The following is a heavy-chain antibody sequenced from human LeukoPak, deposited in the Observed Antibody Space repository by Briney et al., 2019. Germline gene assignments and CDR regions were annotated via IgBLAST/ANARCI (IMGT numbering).Heavy chain of an antibody. J-gene: IGHJ4*02. Sequence: PGGSLRLSCAASGFTFSSYAMTWVRQAPGKGLEWVSTIRGSDDSTYYEDSVKGRFTISRDNSKNTLYLQMNSLRAEDTAIYYCAKDTGPAAGITADYWGQGTLVTVSS. CDR3: AKDTGPAAGITADY. V-gene: IGHV3-23*01. CDR2: IRGSDDST. D-gene: IGHD6-13*01. CDR1: GFTFSSYA.